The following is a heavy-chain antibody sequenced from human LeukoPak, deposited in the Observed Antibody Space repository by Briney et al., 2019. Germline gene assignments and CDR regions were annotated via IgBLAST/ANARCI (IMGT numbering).Heavy chain of an antibody. V-gene: IGHV4-39*07. D-gene: IGHD1-26*01. CDR3: ARDRGVGSYYSPAFDI. J-gene: IGHJ3*02. Sequence: SETLSLTCTVSGGSISSSSYYWGWIRQPPGKGLEWIGSIYYSGSTYYNPSLKSRVTISVDTSKNQFSLKLSSVTAADTAVYYCARDRGVGSYYSPAFDIWGQGTMVTVSS. CDR1: GGSISSSSYY. CDR2: IYYSGST.